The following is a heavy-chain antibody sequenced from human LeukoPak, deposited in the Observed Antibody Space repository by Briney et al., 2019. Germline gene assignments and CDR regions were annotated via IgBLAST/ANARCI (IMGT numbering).Heavy chain of an antibody. J-gene: IGHJ4*02. Sequence: WEALTLTCTVSGGSISSSSYYWGWIRQPPGKGLEWIGSIYYSGSTYYHPSLKSRVTISVDTSKNQFSLKLSSVTAADTAVYYCARPGGVVGATYYFDYWGQGTLVTVSS. CDR3: ARPGGVVGATYYFDY. CDR1: GGSISSSSYY. D-gene: IGHD1-26*01. V-gene: IGHV4-39*01. CDR2: IYYSGST.